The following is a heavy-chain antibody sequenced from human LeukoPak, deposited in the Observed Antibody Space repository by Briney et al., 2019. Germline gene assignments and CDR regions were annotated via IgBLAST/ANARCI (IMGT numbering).Heavy chain of an antibody. Sequence: PSETLSLTCTVSGGSLTNYFWSWIRQPPGTGLQWIGYIHSSGSPRYNPSFETRVTTSVDTSKNQFFLNLNSVTAADTAVYYCARHPGGNDAHRFDYWGQGLLVTVSS. CDR1: GGSLTNYF. J-gene: IGHJ4*02. V-gene: IGHV4-59*08. D-gene: IGHD4-23*01. CDR2: IHSSGSP. CDR3: ARHPGGNDAHRFDY.